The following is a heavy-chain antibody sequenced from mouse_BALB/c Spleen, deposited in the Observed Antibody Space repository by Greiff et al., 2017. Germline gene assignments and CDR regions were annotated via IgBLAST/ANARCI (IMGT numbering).Heavy chain of an antibody. CDR1: GFSLTSYD. CDR2: IWTGGGT. Sequence: QVQLQQSGPGLVAPSQSLSITCTVSGFSLTSYDISWIRQPPGKGLEWLGVIWTGGGTNYNSAFMSRLSISKDNSKSQVFLKMNSLQTDDTAIYYCVRDSYYGPWFAYWGQGTLVTVSA. V-gene: IGHV2-9-2*01. J-gene: IGHJ3*01. CDR3: VRDSYYGPWFAY. D-gene: IGHD2-10*01.